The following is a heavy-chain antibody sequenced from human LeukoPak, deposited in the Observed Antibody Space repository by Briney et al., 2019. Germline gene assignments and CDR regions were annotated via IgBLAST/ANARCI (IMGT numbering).Heavy chain of an antibody. Sequence: SQTLSLTCTVSGGSISSGAYYWSWIRQHPGKGLEWIGYIYYSGSTNYNPSLKSRVTISVDTSKNQFSLKLSSVTAADTAVYYCASSSGSFLLGDWGQGTLVTVSS. V-gene: IGHV4-30-4*08. CDR3: ASSSGSFLLGD. CDR1: GGSISSGAYY. CDR2: IYYSGST. D-gene: IGHD1-26*01. J-gene: IGHJ4*02.